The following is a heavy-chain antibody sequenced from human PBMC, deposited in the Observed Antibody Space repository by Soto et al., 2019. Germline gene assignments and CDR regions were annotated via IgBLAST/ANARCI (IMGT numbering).Heavy chain of an antibody. CDR3: AGGYNYGMHV. CDR1: GYTFTSYG. V-gene: IGHV1-18*01. J-gene: IGHJ6*02. CDR2: ISAYNGTA. Sequence: ASVKVSCKASGYTFTSYGISWVRQAPGQGLEWMGWISAYNGTANYAQKFQGRVTITADESTSTAYMELSSLRSEDTAVYYCAGGYNYGMHVWGQGTTVTVSS.